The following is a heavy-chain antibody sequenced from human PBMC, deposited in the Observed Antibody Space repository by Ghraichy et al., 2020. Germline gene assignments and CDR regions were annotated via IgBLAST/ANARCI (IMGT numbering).Heavy chain of an antibody. CDR3: ARDDSSGYYSFDY. Sequence: LRLSCEASGFTFSNYGMHWVRQAPGKGLEWVAVIWYDGSDEYYADSVKGRFTISRDNSKNTLYLQMDSLRAEDTAVFYCARDDSSGYYSFDYWGHGTLVTVSS. J-gene: IGHJ4*01. CDR2: IWYDGSDE. V-gene: IGHV3-33*01. CDR1: GFTFSNYG. D-gene: IGHD3-22*01.